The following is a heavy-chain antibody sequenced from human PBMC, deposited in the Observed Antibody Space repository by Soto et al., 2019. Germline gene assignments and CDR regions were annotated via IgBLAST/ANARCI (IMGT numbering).Heavy chain of an antibody. CDR2: ISSSSSYI. CDR1: GFTCSSYS. Sequence: EVQLVESGGGLVKPGGSLRLSCAASGFTCSSYSMNWVRQAPGKGLEWVSSISSSSSYIYYADSVKGRFTISRDNAKNSLYLQMNSLRAEDTAVYYCARAPDYVWGSYRDNPDYWGQGTLVTVSS. V-gene: IGHV3-21*01. CDR3: ARAPDYVWGSYRDNPDY. D-gene: IGHD3-16*02. J-gene: IGHJ4*02.